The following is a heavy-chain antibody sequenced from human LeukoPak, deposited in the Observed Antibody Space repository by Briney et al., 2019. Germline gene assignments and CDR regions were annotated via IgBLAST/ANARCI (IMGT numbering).Heavy chain of an antibody. CDR1: GDSVSGYC. CDR3: ARGLRDEERHYGYYYMDV. J-gene: IGHJ6*03. CDR2: FYTSANT. Sequence: SDTLSLTCTVSGDSVSGYCGSWIRQPPGKGLEWIGYFYTSANTNYNPSLKSRVTMSVDTSKNQFSLKLTSVTAADTAVYYCARGLRDEERHYGYYYMDVWGKGTTVTVSS. D-gene: IGHD3-22*01. V-gene: IGHV4-4*09.